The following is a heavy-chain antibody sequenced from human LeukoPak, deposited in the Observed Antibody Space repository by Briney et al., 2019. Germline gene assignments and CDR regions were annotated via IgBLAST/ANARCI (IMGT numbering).Heavy chain of an antibody. V-gene: IGHV1-69*05. J-gene: IGHJ5*02. CDR3: ARDLITLSVAATLFSPFDP. CDR1: GGTFISYA. Sequence: SVKVSCKASGGTFISYAISWVRQAPGLGLEWMGRIIPIFGTANYAQKFQGRVTITTDESTSTAYIELSSLRSDDTALYYCARDLITLSVAATLFSPFDPWGQGTLVTVSS. CDR2: IIPIFGTA. D-gene: IGHD2-15*01.